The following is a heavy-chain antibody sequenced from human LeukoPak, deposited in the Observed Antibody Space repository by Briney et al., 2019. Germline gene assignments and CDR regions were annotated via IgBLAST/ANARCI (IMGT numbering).Heavy chain of an antibody. CDR3: ARVHYYDSTRGYYFDY. D-gene: IGHD3-22*01. Sequence: PGGSLRLSCAASGLAFDDYGMSWVRQAPGKGLEWVSGINWNGGTTGYVDSVRGRFTISRDNSKNSLYPQMNTLRAGDTALYHCARVHYYDSTRGYYFDYWGQGTLVTVSS. V-gene: IGHV3-20*01. J-gene: IGHJ4*02. CDR2: INWNGGTT. CDR1: GLAFDDYG.